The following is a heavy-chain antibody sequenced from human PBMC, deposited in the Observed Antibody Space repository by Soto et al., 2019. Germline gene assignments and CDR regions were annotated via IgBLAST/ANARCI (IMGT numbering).Heavy chain of an antibody. J-gene: IGHJ3*02. CDR3: ARDSYSGYAFDI. V-gene: IGHV1-24*01. Sequence: ASVKVSCKVSGYTLTELSMHWVRQAPGKGLEWMGGFDPEDGETIYAQKFQGRVTMTEDTSTGTAYMELSSLRSEDTAVYYCARDSYSGYAFDIWGQGTMVTVSS. CDR1: GYTLTELS. D-gene: IGHD5-12*01. CDR2: FDPEDGET.